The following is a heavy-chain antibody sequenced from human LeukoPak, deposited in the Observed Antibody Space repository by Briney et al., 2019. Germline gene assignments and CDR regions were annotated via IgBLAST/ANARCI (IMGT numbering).Heavy chain of an antibody. V-gene: IGHV3-7*01. Sequence: PGGSLRLSCAASGSTFSNYYMAWARQPPGEGLEWVASISPDSTDNVYVDSVKGRFTNSRDNAKSSLYLHMSSLRAEDTAVYYCATPSRGPTETSTWGKGTPVIVSS. CDR3: ATPSRGPTETST. CDR2: ISPDSTDN. D-gene: IGHD4-17*01. CDR1: GSTFSNYY. J-gene: IGHJ4*02.